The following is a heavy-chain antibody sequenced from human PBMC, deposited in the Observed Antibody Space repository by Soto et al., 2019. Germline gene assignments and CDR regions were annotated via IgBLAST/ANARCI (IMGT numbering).Heavy chain of an antibody. D-gene: IGHD3-10*01. V-gene: IGHV3-9*01. CDR1: GFTFDDYA. Sequence: GGSLRLSCAASGFTFDDYAMHWVRQAPGKGLEWVTGISWNTNTIGYADSVKGRFTISRDNAKNYLYLQMNSLRAEDTAFYYCARDVWSRASGPPDSWGQGTLVTVSS. CDR3: ARDVWSRASGPPDS. CDR2: ISWNTNTI. J-gene: IGHJ4*02.